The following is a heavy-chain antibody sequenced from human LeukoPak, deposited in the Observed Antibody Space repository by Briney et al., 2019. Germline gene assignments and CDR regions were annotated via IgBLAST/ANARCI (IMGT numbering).Heavy chain of an antibody. D-gene: IGHD2-21*01. CDR1: GYSISNGYY. Sequence: PSQTLSLTCAVSGYSISNGYYWGWIRQPPGKGLEWIGSNDHSGNTFYNPSLKSRVTISVDTSKNQFSLKLTSVTAADTAIYYCARGPPRYASYWGQGTLVTVSS. CDR2: NDHSGNT. J-gene: IGHJ4*02. V-gene: IGHV4-38-2*01. CDR3: ARGPPRYASY.